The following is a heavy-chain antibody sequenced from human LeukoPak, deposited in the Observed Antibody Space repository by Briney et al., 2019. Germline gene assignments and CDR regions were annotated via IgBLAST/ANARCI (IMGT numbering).Heavy chain of an antibody. CDR1: GGSISNYY. Sequence: PSETLSLTCTLSGGSISNYYWSWIRQPPGQGLEWIGNIFYSGSTNYNPSLKSRVTISLDTSKNQFSLKLTSVSAADTAVYYCAREGGSYYHWFDPWGQGTLVTVSS. CDR3: AREGGSYYHWFDP. J-gene: IGHJ5*02. CDR2: IFYSGST. V-gene: IGHV4-59*01. D-gene: IGHD1-26*01.